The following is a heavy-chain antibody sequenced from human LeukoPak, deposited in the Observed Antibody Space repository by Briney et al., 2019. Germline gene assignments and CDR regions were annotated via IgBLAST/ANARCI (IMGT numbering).Heavy chain of an antibody. D-gene: IGHD3-16*01. V-gene: IGHV4-34*01. Sequence: SETLSLTCAVYGGSFSGYYWSWIRQPPGKGLEWTGEINHSGSTNYNPSLKSRVTISVDTSKNQFSLKLSSVTAADTAVYYCASLPGEGSSNWFDPWGQGTLVTVSS. J-gene: IGHJ5*02. CDR3: ASLPGEGSSNWFDP. CDR1: GGSFSGYY. CDR2: INHSGST.